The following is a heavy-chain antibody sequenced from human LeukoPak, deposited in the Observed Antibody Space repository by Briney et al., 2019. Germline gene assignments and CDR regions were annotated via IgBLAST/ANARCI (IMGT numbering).Heavy chain of an antibody. V-gene: IGHV4-59*01. Sequence: SQTLSLTCTVSGGSISSYYWSWIRQPPGKGLEWIGYIYYSGSTNYNPSLKSRVTISVDTSKNQFSLKLSSVTAADTAVYYCAREICSSTSCAGNWFDPWGQGTLVTVSS. J-gene: IGHJ5*02. D-gene: IGHD2-2*01. CDR2: IYYSGST. CDR1: GGSISSYY. CDR3: AREICSSTSCAGNWFDP.